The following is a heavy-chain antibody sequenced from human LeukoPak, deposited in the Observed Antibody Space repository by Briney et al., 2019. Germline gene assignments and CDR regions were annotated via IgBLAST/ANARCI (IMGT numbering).Heavy chain of an antibody. CDR2: ISYDGSNK. J-gene: IGHJ4*02. V-gene: IGHV3-30*18. CDR1: GFTFSNYG. D-gene: IGHD3-3*01. Sequence: GGYLRLSCAASGFTFSNYGMHWVRQAPGKGLEWVAVISYDGSNKYYADSVKGRFTISRDNSKNTLYLQMNSLRAEDTAVYYCAEDSRPYDFSSGPDYWGQGTLVTVSS. CDR3: AEDSRPYDFSSGPDY.